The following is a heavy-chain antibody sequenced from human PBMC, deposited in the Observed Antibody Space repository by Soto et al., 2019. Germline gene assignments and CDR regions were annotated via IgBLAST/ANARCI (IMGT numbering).Heavy chain of an antibody. CDR3: AREVNSSPARGPNWFDP. CDR2: TYHSGTT. J-gene: IGHJ5*02. D-gene: IGHD6-13*01. CDR1: GDSINNSHW. Sequence: QVQLQESGPGLVQPSGTLSLTCAVSGDSINNSHWWSWLRQTPGKGLEWIGETYHSGTTNYNPSLKTRVTISIDKSKNQFSLKMNSVTAADTAVYYCAREVNSSPARGPNWFDPWGQGTLVTVSS. V-gene: IGHV4-4*02.